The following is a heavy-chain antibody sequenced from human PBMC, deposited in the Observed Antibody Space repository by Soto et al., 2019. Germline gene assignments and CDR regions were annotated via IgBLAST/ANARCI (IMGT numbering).Heavy chain of an antibody. V-gene: IGHV4-61*01. D-gene: IGHD3-3*01. J-gene: IGHJ4*02. Sequence: QVQLQESGPGLVKPSETLSLTCTVSGGSVSSGSYYWSWIRQPPGKGLEWIGYIYYSGSTNYNPSLKSRVTISVDTSKNQFSLKLSSVTAADTAVYYCARVVYEWPGVVDYWGQGPLVTVSS. CDR3: ARVVYEWPGVVDY. CDR1: GGSVSSGSYY. CDR2: IYYSGST.